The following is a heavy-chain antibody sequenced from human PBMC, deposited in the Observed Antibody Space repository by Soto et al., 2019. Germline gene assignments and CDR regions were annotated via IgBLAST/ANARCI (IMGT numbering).Heavy chain of an antibody. CDR3: TTEWLRFADDAFDI. CDR2: IKSKTDGGTT. J-gene: IGHJ3*02. Sequence: GGSLRLSCAASGFTFSNAWMSWVRQAPGKGLEWVGRIKSKTDGGTTDYAAPVKGRFTISRDDSKNTLYLQMNSLKTEDTAVYYCTTEWLRFADDAFDIWGQGTMVTVS. V-gene: IGHV3-15*01. CDR1: GFTFSNAW. D-gene: IGHD5-12*01.